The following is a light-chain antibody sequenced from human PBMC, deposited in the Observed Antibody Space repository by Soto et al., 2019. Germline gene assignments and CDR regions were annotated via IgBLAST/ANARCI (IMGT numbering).Light chain of an antibody. J-gene: IGKJ1*01. CDR1: QSVSSN. V-gene: IGKV3-15*01. CDR2: GAS. CDR3: QQYNIWPRT. Sequence: EIVMTQSPATLSVSPGEGATLSCRASQSVSSNLAWYQQRPGQAPRLLIFGASTRATGTPARFSGSGSGTEFTLTISSLQYEDFAVYYCQQYNIWPRTFGQGTKVDIK.